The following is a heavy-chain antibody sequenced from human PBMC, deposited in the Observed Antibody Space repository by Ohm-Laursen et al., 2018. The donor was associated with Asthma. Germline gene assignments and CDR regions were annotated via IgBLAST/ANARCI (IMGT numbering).Heavy chain of an antibody. D-gene: IGHD3-10*01. Sequence: SSLRLSCAASGFTFSSYGMHWVRQAPGKGLEWVAVISYDGSNKYYADSVKGRFTISRDNSKNTLYLQMNSLRAEDTAVYYCARGSLLLAPFDYWGQGTLVTVSS. CDR1: GFTFSSYG. CDR2: ISYDGSNK. J-gene: IGHJ4*02. CDR3: ARGSLLLAPFDY. V-gene: IGHV3-30*03.